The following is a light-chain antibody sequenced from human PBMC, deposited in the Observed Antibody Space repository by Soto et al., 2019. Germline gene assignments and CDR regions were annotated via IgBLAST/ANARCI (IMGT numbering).Light chain of an antibody. CDR1: SSDVGFYNF. J-gene: IGLJ3*02. CDR3: SSYAGSNNWV. V-gene: IGLV2-8*01. Sequence: QSALTQPPSASGSPGQSLTISCTGTSSDVGFYNFVSWYQQRPGKAPKLVIYEVSNRPSGVPHRFSGSKSGNTASLTVSGLQAEDEADYYCSSYAGSNNWVFGGGTKLTVL. CDR2: EVS.